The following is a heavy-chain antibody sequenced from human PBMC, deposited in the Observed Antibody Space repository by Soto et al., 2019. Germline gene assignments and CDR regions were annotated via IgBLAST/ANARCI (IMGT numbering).Heavy chain of an antibody. J-gene: IGHJ5*02. V-gene: IGHV3-33*01. CDR1: GFTFSSYG. Sequence: PGGSLRLSCAASGFTFSSYGMHWVRQAPGKGLEWVAVIWYDGCNKYYADSVKGRFTISRDNSKSTLYLQMNSLRAEDTAVYYCARENLRGYSDGYHWFDPWGQGTRVTVSS. CDR3: ARENLRGYSDGYHWFDP. D-gene: IGHD5-18*01. CDR2: IWYDGCNK.